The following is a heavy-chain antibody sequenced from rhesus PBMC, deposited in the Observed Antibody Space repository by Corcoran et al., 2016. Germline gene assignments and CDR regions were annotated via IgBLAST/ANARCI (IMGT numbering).Heavy chain of an antibody. CDR2: NRDRWINT. D-gene: IGHD1-32*01. J-gene: IGHJ2*01. Sequence: EVQLVDSGGCLAKPGGYLRLPCSASVFTFRDYSRDCVRQSQRKGLECESRNRDRWINTWAAASVKGICTISRENAKNTLLLQMNSLRAEETAVYYCAREGPGIPYWYFDLWGPGTPITISS. V-gene: IGHV3-178*01. CDR1: VFTFRDYS. CDR3: AREGPGIPYWYFDL.